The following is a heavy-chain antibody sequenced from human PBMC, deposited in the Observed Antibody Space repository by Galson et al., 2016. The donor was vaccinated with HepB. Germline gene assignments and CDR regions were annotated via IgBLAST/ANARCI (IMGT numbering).Heavy chain of an antibody. CDR3: ARVKRIALLGYCSGGRCQFHDY. D-gene: IGHD2-15*01. J-gene: IGHJ4*02. CDR2: IYYSGST. CDR1: GGSISNYY. V-gene: IGHV4-59*01. Sequence: SETLSLTCTVSGGSISNYYWTWIRQPPGKGLEWIGYIYYSGSTRYNPSLKSRVTISVDTSKNQFSLKLSSVTAADTAVYYCARVKRIALLGYCSGGRCQFHDYWGQGTLVTVSS.